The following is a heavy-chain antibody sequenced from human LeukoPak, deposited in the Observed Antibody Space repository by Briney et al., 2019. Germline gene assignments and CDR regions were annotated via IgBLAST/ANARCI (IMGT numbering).Heavy chain of an antibody. CDR3: ARCPRDNNWFDP. V-gene: IGHV4-30-4*01. CDR2: IYYSGST. CDR1: GGSISSGDYY. Sequence: SQTLSLTCTVSGGSISSGDYYWSWIRQPPGKGLEWIGYIYYSGSTNYNPSLKSRVTISVDTSKNQFSLKLSSVTAADTAVYYCARCPRDNNWFDPWGQGTLVTVSS. J-gene: IGHJ5*02.